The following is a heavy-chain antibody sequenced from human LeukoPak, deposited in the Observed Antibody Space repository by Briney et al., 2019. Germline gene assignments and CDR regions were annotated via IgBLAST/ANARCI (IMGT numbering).Heavy chain of an antibody. D-gene: IGHD1-26*01. V-gene: IGHV3-21*01. CDR1: GFTFSAYS. CDR3: ARDPYSGAYGNDYYYYMDV. J-gene: IGHJ6*03. CDR2: ITSSGTYI. Sequence: AGTLRLSCAASGFTFSAYSMNWVRQAPGKGLEWVASITSSGTYIFYADSVKGRFTISRDNAKNSLYLQMDSLGPEDTAVYYCARDPYSGAYGNDYYYYMDVWGKGTTVTISS.